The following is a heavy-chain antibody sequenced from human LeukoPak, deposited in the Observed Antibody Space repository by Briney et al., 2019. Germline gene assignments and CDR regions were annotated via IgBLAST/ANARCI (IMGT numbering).Heavy chain of an antibody. Sequence: SETLSLTCTVSGGSLSSGTYYWSWIRQPPGKGLEWIGYIYYSGSTNYNPSLKSRVTISVDTSKNQFSLKLSSVTAADTAVYYCARDVIAVAGTDDAFDIWGQGTMVTVSS. D-gene: IGHD6-19*01. CDR3: ARDVIAVAGTDDAFDI. CDR1: GGSLSSGTYY. CDR2: IYYSGST. J-gene: IGHJ3*02. V-gene: IGHV4-61*01.